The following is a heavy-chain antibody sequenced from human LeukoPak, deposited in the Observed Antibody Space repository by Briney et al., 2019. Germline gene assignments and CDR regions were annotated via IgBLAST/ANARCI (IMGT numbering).Heavy chain of an antibody. Sequence: SGPALVKPTQTLTLTCTFSGFSLSTSGMCVSWIRQPPGKALEWLARIDWDDDKYYSTSLKTRLTISKDTSKNQVVLTMTNMDPVDTATYYCARISIAVAGIDAFDIWGQGAMVTVSS. CDR1: GFSLSTSGMC. J-gene: IGHJ3*02. V-gene: IGHV2-70*11. D-gene: IGHD6-19*01. CDR3: ARISIAVAGIDAFDI. CDR2: IDWDDDK.